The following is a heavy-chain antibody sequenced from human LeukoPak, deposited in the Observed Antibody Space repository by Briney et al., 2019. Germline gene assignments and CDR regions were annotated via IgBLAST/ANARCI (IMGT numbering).Heavy chain of an antibody. D-gene: IGHD1-26*01. Sequence: SETLSLTCTVSGGSFSSNNYFWRWIRQPPGTGLEWIGYIFYSGSTNYNPSLKSRVTISVDTSKNQFSLRLSSVTAADTAVYYCARGQIYSVSYYYFDYWGQGTLVTVSS. CDR3: ARGQIYSVSYYYFDY. CDR1: GGSFSSNNYF. V-gene: IGHV4-61*01. CDR2: IFYSGST. J-gene: IGHJ4*02.